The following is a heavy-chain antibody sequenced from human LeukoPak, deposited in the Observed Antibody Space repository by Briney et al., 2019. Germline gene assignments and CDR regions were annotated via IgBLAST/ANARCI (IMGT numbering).Heavy chain of an antibody. D-gene: IGHD3-10*01. CDR3: ATDQRGAGLGFRYGSGSYNGMDV. V-gene: IGHV1-24*01. J-gene: IGHJ6*02. CDR1: GYTLTQLS. Sequence: ASVKVSCKVSGYTLTQLSMHWVRQTPGEGLEWMGGFDPEDGETLYAQKFQGRVTMTEDTSTDTAYMELSSMRSEDTAVYYWATDQRGAGLGFRYGSGSYNGMDVWGQGTTVTVSS. CDR2: FDPEDGET.